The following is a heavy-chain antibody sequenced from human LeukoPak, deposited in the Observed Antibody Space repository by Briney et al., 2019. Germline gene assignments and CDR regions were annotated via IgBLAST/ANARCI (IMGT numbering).Heavy chain of an antibody. CDR2: ISGRGGST. Sequence: GGSLRLSCAASGFTFSNYWMHWVRQAPGKGLEWVSAISGRGGSTYYADSVKGRFTISRDNSKNTLYLQMNSLRAEDTAVYYCAKDRSGGSLLDAFDIWGQGTMVTVSS. J-gene: IGHJ3*02. V-gene: IGHV3-23*01. D-gene: IGHD2-15*01. CDR3: AKDRSGGSLLDAFDI. CDR1: GFTFSNYW.